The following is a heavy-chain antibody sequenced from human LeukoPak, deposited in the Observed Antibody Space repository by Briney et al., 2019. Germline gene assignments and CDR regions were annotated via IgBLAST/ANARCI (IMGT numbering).Heavy chain of an antibody. J-gene: IGHJ3*02. CDR1: GGSISSYY. D-gene: IGHD6-13*01. CDR3: AREWEGYSSSWYLGYAFDI. CDR2: IYYSGST. V-gene: IGHV4-59*01. Sequence: PSETLSLTCTVSGGSISSYYWSWIRQPPGKGLEWIGYIYYSGSTNYNPSLKSRVTISVDTSKNQFSLKLSSVTAADTAVYYCAREWEGYSSSWYLGYAFDIWGQGTMVTVSS.